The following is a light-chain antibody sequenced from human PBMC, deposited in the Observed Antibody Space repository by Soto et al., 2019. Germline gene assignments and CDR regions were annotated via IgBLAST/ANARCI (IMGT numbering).Light chain of an antibody. CDR3: SSYTTSSTYV. J-gene: IGLJ1*01. V-gene: IGLV2-14*01. CDR2: DVS. Sequence: VLTQPASVSGSPGQSITISCTGTISDVGGYDYVSWYQQHPGKAPKLMIYDVSNRPSGVSNRFSGSKSGNTASLTISGLQADDEADYYCSSYTTSSTYVFGTGTKVTVL. CDR1: ISDVGGYDY.